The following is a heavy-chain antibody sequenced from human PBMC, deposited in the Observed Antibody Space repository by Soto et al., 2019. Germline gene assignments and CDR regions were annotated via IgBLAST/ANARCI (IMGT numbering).Heavy chain of an antibody. D-gene: IGHD3-3*01. CDR2: IIPILGIA. Sequence: ASVKVSCKASGGTFSSYTISWVRQAPGQGLEWMGRIIPILGIANYAQKFQGRVTITADKSTSTAYMELSSLRSEDTAVYYCARDLVGDFWSGSEYPLPLDYWGQGTLVTISS. CDR1: GGTFSSYT. J-gene: IGHJ4*02. CDR3: ARDLVGDFWSGSEYPLPLDY. V-gene: IGHV1-69*04.